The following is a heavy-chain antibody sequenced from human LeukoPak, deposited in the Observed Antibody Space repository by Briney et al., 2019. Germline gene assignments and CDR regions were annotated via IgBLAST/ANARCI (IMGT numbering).Heavy chain of an antibody. CDR2: IYYSGST. Sequence: KPSETLSLTCSVSGGSISSYYWSWIRQPPGKGLEWIGYIYYSGSTNYNPSLKRRVTISVDTSKNLFSLKLRSVTAADTAVYYCARSKDILTGYCFDYWGQGTLVTVSS. V-gene: IGHV4-59*01. CDR1: GGSISSYY. J-gene: IGHJ4*02. CDR3: ARSKDILTGYCFDY. D-gene: IGHD3-9*01.